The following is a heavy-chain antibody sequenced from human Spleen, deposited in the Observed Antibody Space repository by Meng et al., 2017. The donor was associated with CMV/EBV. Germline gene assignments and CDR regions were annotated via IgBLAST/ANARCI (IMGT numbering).Heavy chain of an antibody. D-gene: IGHD1-14*01. CDR1: GGSISSYY. CDR3: ARDLTGFDY. CDR2: IYYSGST. V-gene: IGHV4-59*01. Sequence: GSLRLSCTVSGGSISSYYWSWIRQPPGKGLEWIGYIYYSGSTNYNPSLKSRVTISVDTSKNQFSLKLSSVTTADTAVYYCARDLTGFDYWGQGTLVTVSS. J-gene: IGHJ4*02.